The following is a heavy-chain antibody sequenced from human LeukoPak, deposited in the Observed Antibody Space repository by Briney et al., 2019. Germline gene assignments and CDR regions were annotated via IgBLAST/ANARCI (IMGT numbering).Heavy chain of an antibody. Sequence: SGGSLRLSCAASGFTFSNYAMSWVRQAPGKGLEWVSSISSSSSCIYYADSVKGRFTISRDNAKNSLYLQMNSLRAEDTAVYYCAREREDGGYYFDYWGQGTLVTVSS. CDR1: GFTFSNYA. CDR3: AREREDGGYYFDY. CDR2: ISSSSSCI. D-gene: IGHD3-16*01. V-gene: IGHV3-21*01. J-gene: IGHJ4*02.